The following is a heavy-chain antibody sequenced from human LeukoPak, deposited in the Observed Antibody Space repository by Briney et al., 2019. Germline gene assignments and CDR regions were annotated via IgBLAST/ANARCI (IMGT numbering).Heavy chain of an antibody. CDR2: ISSSSSYI. CDR3: ARELLGRRAWDY. Sequence: GGSLRLCCAASGFTFSSYSMNWVRQAPGKGLEWASSISSSSSYIYYADSVKGRFTISRDNAKNSLYLQMNSLRAEDTAVYYCARELLGRRAWDYWGQGTLVTVSS. V-gene: IGHV3-21*01. CDR1: GFTFSSYS. J-gene: IGHJ4*02. D-gene: IGHD1-26*01.